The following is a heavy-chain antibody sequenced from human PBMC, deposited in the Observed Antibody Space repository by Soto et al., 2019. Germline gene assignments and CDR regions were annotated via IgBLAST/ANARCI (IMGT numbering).Heavy chain of an antibody. CDR1: GGSISSGDYY. V-gene: IGHV4-30-4*01. Sequence: QVELQESGPGLAKPSQTLSLTGTGSGGSISSGDYYWSWIRQPPGKGLEWIGYIYDSGSTYYNPSLMSRVTISVDTSKNQFALKPSSVTAADTAVYYCARCASSCSLGFWGQGTRVTVSS. CDR2: IYDSGST. J-gene: IGHJ4*02. D-gene: IGHD2-15*01. CDR3: ARCASSCSLGF.